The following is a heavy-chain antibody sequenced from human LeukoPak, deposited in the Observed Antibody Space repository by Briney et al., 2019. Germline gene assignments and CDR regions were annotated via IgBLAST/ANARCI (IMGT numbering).Heavy chain of an antibody. J-gene: IGHJ4*02. CDR3: AKHDPYYDSRGFDY. CDR2: IYYSGST. V-gene: IGHV4-39*01. Sequence: SETLSLTCTVSGGSISSSSYYWGRLRQPPGLGLEWIGSIYYSGSTYYNPSHKSRVAISVDTSKNQFSLELSSLTAADTAVYYCAKHDPYYDSRGFDYWGQGTLVTVSS. D-gene: IGHD3-22*01. CDR1: GGSISSSSYY.